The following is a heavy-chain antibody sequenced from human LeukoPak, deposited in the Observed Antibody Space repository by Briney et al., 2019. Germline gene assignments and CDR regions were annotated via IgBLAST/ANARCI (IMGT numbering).Heavy chain of an antibody. V-gene: IGHV3-9*01. J-gene: IGHJ4*02. D-gene: IGHD6-6*01. CDR1: GFTFDDYA. CDR3: AKTSSSSFYFDY. CDR2: ISWNSGSI. Sequence: GGSLRLSCAASGFTFDDYAMPWVRQAPGKGLEWVSGISWNSGSIGYADSVKGRFTISRDNAKNSLYLQMNSLRAEDTALYYCAKTSSSSFYFDYWGQGTLVTVSS.